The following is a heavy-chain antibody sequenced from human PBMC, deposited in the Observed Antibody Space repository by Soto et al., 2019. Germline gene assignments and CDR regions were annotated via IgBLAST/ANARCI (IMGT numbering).Heavy chain of an antibody. CDR2: INSDGSST. D-gene: IGHD2-2*02. CDR1: GFTFSSYW. CDR3: ARGYCSSTSCYTLLYYYGMDV. V-gene: IGHV3-74*01. Sequence: PGGSLRLSCAASGFTFSSYWMHWVRQAPGKGLVWVSRINSDGSSTSYADSVKGRFTISRDNAKNTLYLQMNSLRAEDTAVYYCARGYCSSTSCYTLLYYYGMDVWGQGTTVTVSS. J-gene: IGHJ6*02.